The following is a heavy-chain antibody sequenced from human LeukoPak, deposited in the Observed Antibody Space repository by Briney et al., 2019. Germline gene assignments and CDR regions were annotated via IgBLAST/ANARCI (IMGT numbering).Heavy chain of an antibody. Sequence: SQTLSLTCTISGDSVSSNSTAWNWISQSPSRGLEWLGRTYYRSKWYNDYAVSVKSRITINPGTSKNQFSLQLNSVTPEDTAVYYCARDLYYFDYWGQGTLVTVSS. V-gene: IGHV6-1*01. J-gene: IGHJ4*02. CDR3: ARDLYYFDY. CDR2: TYYRSKWYN. CDR1: GDSVSSNSTA.